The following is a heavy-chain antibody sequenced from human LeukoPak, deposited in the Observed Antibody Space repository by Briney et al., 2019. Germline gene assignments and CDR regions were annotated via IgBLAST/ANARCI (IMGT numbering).Heavy chain of an antibody. V-gene: IGHV3-74*01. CDR2: INGDGSFT. Sequence: GGSLRLSCEASGFTFSRYWMHWVRQAPGEGLVWVSRINGDGSFTNYADSVKGRFTISRDNAKNTLYLQMNSLSAEDTAVYYCSRDSIEDNYGDYIGDCWGQGTLVTVSS. CDR1: GFTFSRYW. CDR3: SRDSIEDNYGDYIGDC. J-gene: IGHJ4*02. D-gene: IGHD4-17*01.